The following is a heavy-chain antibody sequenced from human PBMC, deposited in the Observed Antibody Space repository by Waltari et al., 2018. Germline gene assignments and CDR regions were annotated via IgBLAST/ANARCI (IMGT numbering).Heavy chain of an antibody. D-gene: IGHD6-19*01. CDR3: VREVFGSGWRESYFFDY. Sequence: EVQLVESGGGMVRRGGSLRLSCAASGFTFNDYGMSWVRQVPGKGLEWVSGINWSGARTSYADSVMGRFTVSRDNAMNSLYLEMSSLRAEDTALYYCVREVFGSGWRESYFFDYWGQGTLVTVSS. V-gene: IGHV3-20*04. CDR1: GFTFNDYG. CDR2: INWSGART. J-gene: IGHJ4*02.